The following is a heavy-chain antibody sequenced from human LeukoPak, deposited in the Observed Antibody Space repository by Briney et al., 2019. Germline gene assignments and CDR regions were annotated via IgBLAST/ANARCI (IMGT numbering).Heavy chain of an antibody. Sequence: GGSLRLSCAASGFTFSSYSMNWVRQAPGKGLEWVSSISSSSSYIYYADSVKGRFPISRDNAKNSLYLKMNSLRAEDTAVYYCARPGGVGATTSWGQGTLVTVSS. D-gene: IGHD1-26*01. CDR1: GFTFSSYS. J-gene: IGHJ5*02. CDR3: ARPGGVGATTS. CDR2: ISSSSSYI. V-gene: IGHV3-21*01.